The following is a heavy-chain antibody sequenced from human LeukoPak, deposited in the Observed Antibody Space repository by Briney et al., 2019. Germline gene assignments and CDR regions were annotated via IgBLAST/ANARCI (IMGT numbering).Heavy chain of an antibody. CDR3: TREQDREATATVIGDS. CDR2: IKQDGSEK. V-gene: IGHV3-7*01. D-gene: IGHD2-21*02. Sequence: GGSLRLSCAASGFTFSSYWMSWVRQAPGKGLEWVANIKQDGSEKYYVDSMKGRFTISRDNAKNSLYLQMNSLRAEDTAVYYCTREQDREATATVIGDSWGQGTLVTVSS. CDR1: GFTFSSYW. J-gene: IGHJ4*02.